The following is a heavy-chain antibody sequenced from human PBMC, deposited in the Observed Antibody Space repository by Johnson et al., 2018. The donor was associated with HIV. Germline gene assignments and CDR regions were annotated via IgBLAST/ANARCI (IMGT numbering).Heavy chain of an antibody. D-gene: IGHD1-26*01. CDR2: ISYDGNNK. CDR3: ARELRGAQNDAFDI. V-gene: IGHV3-30*14. J-gene: IGHJ3*02. Sequence: QVQLVESGGGVVQPGRSLRLSCAASGFTFSSYAMHWVRQAPGKGLEWVAVISYDGNNKYYADSVKGRFTISRDNSKNTLYLQMNSLRAGDTAVYYCARELRGAQNDAFDIWGQGTMVTVSS. CDR1: GFTFSSYA.